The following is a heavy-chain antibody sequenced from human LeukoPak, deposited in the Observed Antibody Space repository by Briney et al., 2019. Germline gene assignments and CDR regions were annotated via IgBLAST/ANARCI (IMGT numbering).Heavy chain of an antibody. J-gene: IGHJ6*03. CDR3: ARADGSGISYYYMDV. D-gene: IGHD3-10*01. V-gene: IGHV4-34*01. CDR2: INHSGST. Sequence: SETLSLTCAVYGGSFSGYYWSWIRQPPGKGLEWIGEINHSGSTNYNPSLKSRVTTSVDTSKNQFSLKLSSVTAADTAVYYCARADGSGISYYYMDVWGKGTTVTVSS. CDR1: GGSFSGYY.